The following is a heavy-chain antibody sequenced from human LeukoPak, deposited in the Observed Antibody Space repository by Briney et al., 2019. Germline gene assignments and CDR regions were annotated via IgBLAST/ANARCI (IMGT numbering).Heavy chain of an antibody. CDR3: AKAEYGGNYKPFDY. V-gene: IGHV3-43*02. D-gene: IGHD4-23*01. Sequence: GGSLRLSCAASGFTFSDYAMHWVRQTPGKGLEWVSLISGDGDTTYYADSVKGRFTISRDNIKNSLYLHMNSLTTEDIAFYYCAKAEYGGNYKPFDYWGQGTLVTVSS. CDR2: ISGDGDTT. CDR1: GFTFSDYA. J-gene: IGHJ4*02.